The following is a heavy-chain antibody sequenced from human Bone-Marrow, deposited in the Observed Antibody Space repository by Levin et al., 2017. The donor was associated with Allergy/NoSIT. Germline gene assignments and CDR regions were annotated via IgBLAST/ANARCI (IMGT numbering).Heavy chain of an antibody. D-gene: IGHD2-2*01. Sequence: PSQTLSLTCAVYGGSFSGYYWSWIRQPPGKGLEWIGEINHSGSTNYNPSLKSRVTISVDTSKNQFSLKLSSVTAADTAVYYCARGGGYCSSTSCSYYYYDYMDGWGKGTTVTVSS. J-gene: IGHJ6*03. CDR2: INHSGST. V-gene: IGHV4-34*01. CDR1: GGSFSGYY. CDR3: ARGGGYCSSTSCSYYYYDYMDG.